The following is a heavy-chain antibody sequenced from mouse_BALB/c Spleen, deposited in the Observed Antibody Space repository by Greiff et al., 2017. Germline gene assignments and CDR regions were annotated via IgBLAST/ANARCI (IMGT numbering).Heavy chain of an antibody. CDR1: GISITTGNYR. V-gene: IGHV3-5*02. CDR2: IYYSGTI. CDR3: ARVHGSSDGCFDD. J-gene: IGHJ1*01. D-gene: IGHD1-1*01. Sequence: EVQLQQSGPGLVKPSQTVSLTCTVTGISITTGNYRWSWIRPFPGNKLEWIVYIYYSGTINYNPSLTSRTTITRDTSKNQFFLDMNSVTAEDTAIYYCARVHGSSDGCFDDWGEGTTVTVSA.